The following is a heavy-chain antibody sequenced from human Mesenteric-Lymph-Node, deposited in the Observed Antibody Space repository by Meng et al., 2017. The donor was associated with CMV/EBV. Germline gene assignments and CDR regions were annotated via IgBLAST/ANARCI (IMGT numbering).Heavy chain of an antibody. J-gene: IGHJ4*02. CDR2: VNPNSGAT. CDR3: ARDQGYCSSTSCYIFDY. V-gene: IGHV1-2*02. CDR1: GYTFTAYY. Sequence: ASVKVSCKASGYTFTAYYIHWVRQAPGQGLEWMGWVNPNSGATNYAQKFQGRVTMTRDTSISAAYMDLNSLTSDDTAVYYCARDQGYCSSTSCYIFDYWGQGTLVTVSS. D-gene: IGHD2-2*01.